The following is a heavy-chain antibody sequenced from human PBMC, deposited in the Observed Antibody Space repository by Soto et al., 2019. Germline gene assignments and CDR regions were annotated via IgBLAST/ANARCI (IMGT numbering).Heavy chain of an antibody. CDR2: ISAYNGNT. CDR3: AREKGIAAAGNWFDP. J-gene: IGHJ5*02. D-gene: IGHD6-13*01. Sequence: QVQLVQSGAEVKKPGASVKVSCKASGYTFTSYGISWVRQAPGQGLEWMGWISAYNGNTNYAQKLQGRVTMTTDTSKSTAYMELGSLRADDTAVYYCAREKGIAAAGNWFDPWGQGTLVTVSS. V-gene: IGHV1-18*01. CDR1: GYTFTSYG.